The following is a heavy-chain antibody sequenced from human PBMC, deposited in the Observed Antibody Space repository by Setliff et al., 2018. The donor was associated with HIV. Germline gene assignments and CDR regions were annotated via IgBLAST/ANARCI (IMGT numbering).Heavy chain of an antibody. CDR2: IHPSGGST. Sequence: ASVKVSCKAPGYTFTSYYIHWVRQAPGQGLEWMGVIHPSGGSTSYAQSFQDRVTMTRDTSTSTVYMELSSLRSEDTAVYYCARVRYCSGGSCYGGEYWFGPWGQGTLVTVSS. J-gene: IGHJ5*02. CDR1: GYTFTSYY. CDR3: ARVRYCSGGSCYGGEYWFGP. D-gene: IGHD2-15*01. V-gene: IGHV1-46*01.